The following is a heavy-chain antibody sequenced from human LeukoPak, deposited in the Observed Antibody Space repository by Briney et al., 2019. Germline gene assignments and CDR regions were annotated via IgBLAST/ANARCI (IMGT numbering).Heavy chain of an antibody. V-gene: IGHV3-48*01. D-gene: IGHD4-17*01. Sequence: GGSLRLSCAASGFTFSSYSMNWVRQAPGKGLECVSYISSSSSTIYYADSVKGRFTISRDNAKNSLYLQMNSLTPEDTAVYYCAKAEAPMTTFAYWGQGTLVTVSS. J-gene: IGHJ4*02. CDR2: ISSSSSTI. CDR1: GFTFSSYS. CDR3: AKAEAPMTTFAY.